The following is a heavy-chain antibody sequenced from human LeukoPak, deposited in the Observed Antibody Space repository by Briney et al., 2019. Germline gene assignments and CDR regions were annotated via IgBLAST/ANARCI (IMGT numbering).Heavy chain of an antibody. CDR3: ARDFWSGYLLFDY. Sequence: ASVKVSCKASGYTFTGYYMHWVRQAPGQGLEWMGWINPNSGGTNYAQKLQGRVTMTRDTSISTAYMELSRLRSDDTAVYYCARDFWSGYLLFDYWGQGTLVTVSS. D-gene: IGHD3-3*01. J-gene: IGHJ4*02. CDR1: GYTFTGYY. V-gene: IGHV1-2*02. CDR2: INPNSGGT.